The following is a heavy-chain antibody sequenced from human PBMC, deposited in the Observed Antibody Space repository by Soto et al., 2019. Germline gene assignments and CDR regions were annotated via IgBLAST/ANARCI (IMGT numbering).Heavy chain of an antibody. Sequence: GGSLRLSCAASGFTFSTYGMHWVRQAPGKGLEWVAVIWDDGSNKYYAGSVKGRLTISRDNSKNTLYLQMNSLRAEDTAVYYCSRGRLLEYYYGSGSFLFDYWGQGTLVTVSS. CDR3: SRGRLLEYYYGSGSFLFDY. V-gene: IGHV3-33*08. CDR2: IWDDGSNK. D-gene: IGHD3-10*01. J-gene: IGHJ4*02. CDR1: GFTFSTYG.